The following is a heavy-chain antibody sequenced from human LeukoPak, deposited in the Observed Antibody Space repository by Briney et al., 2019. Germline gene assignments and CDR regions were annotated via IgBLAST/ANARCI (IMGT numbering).Heavy chain of an antibody. V-gene: IGHV1-18*01. CDR3: AYDSSGYRVAAFDY. D-gene: IGHD3-22*01. J-gene: IGHJ4*02. CDR1: GYTFTSYG. CDR2: ISAYNGNT. Sequence: ASVKVSCKASGYTFTSYGISWVRQAPGQGLEWMGRISAYNGNTKYAQKLQGRVTMTTDTSTSTAYMELRSLRSDDTAVYYCAYDSSGYRVAAFDYWGQGTLVTVSS.